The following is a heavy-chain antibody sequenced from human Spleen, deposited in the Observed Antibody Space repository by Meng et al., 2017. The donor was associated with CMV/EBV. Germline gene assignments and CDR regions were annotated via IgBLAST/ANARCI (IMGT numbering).Heavy chain of an antibody. D-gene: IGHD6-13*01. Sequence: GGSLRLSCVASGFTVSSNYMSWVRQAPGKGLEWVSLIYSGGSTYYADSVKGRFTISRDNSKNTLYLQMNSLRAEDTAVYYCARLAPAAAGTVTWAFDIWGQGTMVTVSS. CDR1: GFTVSSNY. J-gene: IGHJ3*02. CDR3: ARLAPAAAGTVTWAFDI. V-gene: IGHV3-66*02. CDR2: IYSGGST.